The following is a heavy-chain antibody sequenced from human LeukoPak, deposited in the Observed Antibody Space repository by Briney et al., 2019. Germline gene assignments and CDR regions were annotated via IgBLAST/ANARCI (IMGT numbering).Heavy chain of an antibody. CDR1: GSTFSSYS. CDR2: ISSSSSYI. Sequence: GGSLRLSCAASGSTFSSYSMNWVRQAPGKGLEWVSSISSSSSYIYYADSVKGRFTISRDNAKNSLYLQMNSLRAEDTAVYYCARGYSSSSSSFDYWGQGTLVTVSS. D-gene: IGHD6-6*01. V-gene: IGHV3-21*01. J-gene: IGHJ4*02. CDR3: ARGYSSSSSSFDY.